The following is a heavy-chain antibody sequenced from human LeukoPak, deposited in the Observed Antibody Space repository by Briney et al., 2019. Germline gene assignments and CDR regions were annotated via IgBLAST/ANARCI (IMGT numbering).Heavy chain of an antibody. CDR1: GFTFSSYG. Sequence: GGSLRLSCAASGFTFSSYGMHWVRQAPGKGLGWVAVISYDGSNKYYADSVKGRFTISRDNSKNTLYLQMNSLRAEDTAVYYCAKEDEWFGELTDYYYYGMDVWGQGTTVTVSS. CDR3: AKEDEWFGELTDYYYYGMDV. CDR2: ISYDGSNK. V-gene: IGHV3-30*18. D-gene: IGHD3-10*01. J-gene: IGHJ6*02.